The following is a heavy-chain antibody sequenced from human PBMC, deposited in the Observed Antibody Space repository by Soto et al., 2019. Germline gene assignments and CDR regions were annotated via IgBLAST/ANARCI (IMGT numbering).Heavy chain of an antibody. CDR3: AFRPHFLITFGGVTVGDLRFDP. CDR2: MNPNSGNT. J-gene: IGHJ5*02. V-gene: IGHV1-8*01. D-gene: IGHD3-16*02. Sequence: GASVKVSCKASGYTFTSYDINWVRQATGQGLEWMGWMNPNSGNTGYAQKFQGRVTMTRNTSISTAYMELSSLRSEDTAVYYCAFRPHFLITFGGVTVGDLRFDPWGQGTLVTVSS. CDR1: GYTFTSYD.